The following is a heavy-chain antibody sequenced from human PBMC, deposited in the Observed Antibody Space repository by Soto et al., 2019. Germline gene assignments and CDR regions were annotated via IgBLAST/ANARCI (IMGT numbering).Heavy chain of an antibody. J-gene: IGHJ4*02. Sequence: PGGSLRLSCAASGFTVSSNYMSWVRQAPGKGLEWVSVIYSGGNTYYADSVKGRFTISRDNSKNTLYLQMNSLRAEDTVVYYCARWGYGGSYSSSWYWYFPYWGQATLVTVSS. CDR1: GFTVSSNY. D-gene: IGHD6-13*01. V-gene: IGHV3-53*01. CDR3: ARWGYGGSYSSSWYWYFPY. CDR2: IYSGGNT.